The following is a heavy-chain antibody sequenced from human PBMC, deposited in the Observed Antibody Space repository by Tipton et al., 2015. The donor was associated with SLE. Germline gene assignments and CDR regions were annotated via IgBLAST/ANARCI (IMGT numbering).Heavy chain of an antibody. CDR2: IWYDGSNK. J-gene: IGHJ6*02. CDR1: GFTFSSYG. Sequence: SLRLSCAASGFTFSSYGMHWVRQAPGKGLEWVAVIWYDGSNKYYADSVKSRVTISVDTSKNQFSLKLSSVTAADTAVYYCARERAEEGSGWMGGMDVWGQGTTVTVSS. CDR3: ARERAEEGSGWMGGMDV. D-gene: IGHD6-19*01. V-gene: IGHV3-33*08.